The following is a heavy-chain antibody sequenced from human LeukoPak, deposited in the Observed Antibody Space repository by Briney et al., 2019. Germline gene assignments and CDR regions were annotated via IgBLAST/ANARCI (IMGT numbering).Heavy chain of an antibody. CDR2: SNPNSGFT. CDR3: ARDGAFDI. J-gene: IGHJ3*02. Sequence: ASVKVSCKASGYSFIDHYIHWVRQAPGQGLEWMGWSNPNSGFTDYAQKFRGRVTLTRDTSISTAYMELSRLTFDDTAVYYCARDGAFDIWGQGTMVTVSS. CDR1: GYSFIDHY. V-gene: IGHV1-2*02.